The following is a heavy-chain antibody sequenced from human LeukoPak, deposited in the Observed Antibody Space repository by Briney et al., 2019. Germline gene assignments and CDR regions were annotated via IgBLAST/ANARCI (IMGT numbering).Heavy chain of an antibody. V-gene: IGHV3-20*04. CDR3: ARASRIAAPSYYYYYYYMDV. CDR1: GFTFDDYG. Sequence: PGGSLRLSCAAFGFTFDDYGMSWVRQAPGKGLEWVSGINWNGGSTGYADSVKGRFTISRDNAKNSLYLQMNSLRAEDTALYYCARASRIAAPSYYYYYYYMDVWGKGTTVTVSS. CDR2: INWNGGST. J-gene: IGHJ6*03. D-gene: IGHD6-6*01.